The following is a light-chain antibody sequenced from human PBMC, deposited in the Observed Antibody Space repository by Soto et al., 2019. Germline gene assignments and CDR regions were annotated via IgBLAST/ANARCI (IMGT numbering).Light chain of an antibody. CDR1: SSDVGRYNL. CDR2: EVS. CDR3: CSYGGSGTWV. V-gene: IGLV2-23*02. Sequence: QSVLTQHASVSGSPGQSITISCTVTSSDVGRYNLDSGYQHHPGKVPKLMIYEVSKRPSGLSNRFAGSKSGNTTSLTISGLQAEDEADYYCCSYGGSGTWVFGGGTKLTVL. J-gene: IGLJ2*01.